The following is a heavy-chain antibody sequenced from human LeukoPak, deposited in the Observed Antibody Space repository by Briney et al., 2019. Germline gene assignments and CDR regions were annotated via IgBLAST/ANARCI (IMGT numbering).Heavy chain of an antibody. CDR3: ARQGGGFWYFDL. J-gene: IGHJ2*01. Sequence: IGYIYYSGNTNSNPSLKSRVTISVDTSKNQFSLKLSSVTAADTAVYCCARQGGGFWYFDLWGRGTLVTVSS. V-gene: IGHV4-59*08. D-gene: IGHD6-25*01. CDR2: IYYSGNT.